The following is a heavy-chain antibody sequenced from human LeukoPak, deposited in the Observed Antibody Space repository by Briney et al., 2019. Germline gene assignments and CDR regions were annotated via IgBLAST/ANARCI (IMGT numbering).Heavy chain of an antibody. CDR3: ARRGVVAATEDFDY. CDR2: IYYSGST. CDR1: GGSISSSSYY. D-gene: IGHD2-15*01. V-gene: IGHV4-39*01. Sequence: SESLSLTCTVSGGSISSSSYYWGWSRQPPGKGLEWIGSIYYSGSTYYNPSLKSRVTISVDTSKNQFSLKLSSVTAADTAVYYCARRGVVAATEDFDYWGQGTLVTVSS. J-gene: IGHJ4*02.